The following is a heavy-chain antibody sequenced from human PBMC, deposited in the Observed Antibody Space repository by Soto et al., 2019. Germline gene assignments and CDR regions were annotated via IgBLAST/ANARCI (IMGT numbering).Heavy chain of an antibody. D-gene: IGHD4-4*01. CDR3: AKDKYSYSNQLFDY. Sequence: GGSLRLSCAASGFTFSSYAMSWVRQAPGKGLEWVSALSGSGGSTHYADSVKGRFTISSDNSKNTLYLQMNSLRAEDTAVYYCAKDKYSYSNQLFDYWGEGTLVTVSS. CDR1: GFTFSSYA. CDR2: LSGSGGST. J-gene: IGHJ4*02. V-gene: IGHV3-23*01.